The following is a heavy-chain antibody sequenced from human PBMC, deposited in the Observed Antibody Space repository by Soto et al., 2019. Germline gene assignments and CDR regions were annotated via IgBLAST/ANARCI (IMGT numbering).Heavy chain of an antibody. CDR1: GFTFSSYW. V-gene: IGHV3-7*01. D-gene: IGHD3-10*01. Sequence: SLRLSCAASGFTFSSYWMSWVRQAPGKGLEWVANIKQDGSEKYYVDSVKGRFTISRDNAKNSLYLQMNSLRAEDTAVYYCARASGPSLDYYGSGSYSPYYYYYYMDVWGKGTTVTVSS. CDR2: IKQDGSEK. CDR3: ARASGPSLDYYGSGSYSPYYYYYYMDV. J-gene: IGHJ6*03.